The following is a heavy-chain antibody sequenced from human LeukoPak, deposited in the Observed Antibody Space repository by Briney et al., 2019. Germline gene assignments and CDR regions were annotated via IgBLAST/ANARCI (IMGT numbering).Heavy chain of an antibody. D-gene: IGHD5-12*01. CDR1: GGSFSGYY. J-gene: IGHJ3*02. V-gene: IGHV4-34*01. CDR3: ARDVPNYSGYDFGAFDI. Sequence: TSETLSLTCAVYGGSFSGYYWGWIRHPPGKGLEWVGEINHSGSTNYNPSLKSRVTISVDTSKNQFSLKLSSVTAADTAVYYCARDVPNYSGYDFGAFDIWGQGTMVTVSS. CDR2: INHSGST.